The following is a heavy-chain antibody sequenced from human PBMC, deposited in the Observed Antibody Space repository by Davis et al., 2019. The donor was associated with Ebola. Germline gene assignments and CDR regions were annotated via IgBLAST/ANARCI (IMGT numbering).Heavy chain of an antibody. Sequence: AASVKVSCKASGGTFSSYAISWVRQAPGQGLEWMGGIIPIFGTANYAQKFQGRVTITADKSTSTAYMELSSLRSEDTAVYYCASSSIAARPDWFDPWGQGTLVTVSS. V-gene: IGHV1-69*06. D-gene: IGHD6-6*01. CDR2: IIPIFGTA. CDR3: ASSSIAARPDWFDP. J-gene: IGHJ5*02. CDR1: GGTFSSYA.